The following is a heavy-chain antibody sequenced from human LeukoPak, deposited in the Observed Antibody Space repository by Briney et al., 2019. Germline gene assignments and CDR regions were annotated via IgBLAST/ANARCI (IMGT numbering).Heavy chain of an antibody. V-gene: IGHV3-48*02. CDR3: ARFPHYYDSSGYSV. Sequence: PGGCLRLSCAASGFSYSVYTMRAVREGPGKGLGGVSDISTNSRTIYYADPVKGRFTIARDNAKNSLYLQMNSLRDEDTAVYYCARFPHYYDSSGYSVWRQGTLVTVSS. J-gene: IGHJ4*02. CDR1: GFSYSVYT. CDR2: ISTNSRTI. D-gene: IGHD3-22*01.